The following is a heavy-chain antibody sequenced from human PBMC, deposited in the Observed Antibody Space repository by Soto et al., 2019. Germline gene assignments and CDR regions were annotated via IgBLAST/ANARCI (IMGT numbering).Heavy chain of an antibody. CDR1: FWSFSVYY. D-gene: IGHD3-10*01. Sequence: LSRTCAIYFWSFSVYYLSWIRQPPGKGLEWIGEINHSGSTNYNPSLKSRVTISVDTSKNQFSLKLSSVTAADTAVYYCASSSTMVRGDPSYYYYYGMDVWGQGTTVTVSS. V-gene: IGHV4-34*01. CDR3: ASSSTMVRGDPSYYYYYGMDV. J-gene: IGHJ6*02. CDR2: INHSGST.